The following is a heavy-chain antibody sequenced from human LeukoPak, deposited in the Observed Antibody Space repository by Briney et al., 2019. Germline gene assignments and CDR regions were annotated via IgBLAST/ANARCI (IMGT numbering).Heavy chain of an antibody. J-gene: IGHJ5*02. V-gene: IGHV1-2*02. D-gene: IGHD6-13*01. CDR3: ARDLLAAAASLDP. CDR2: INPNSGGT. Sequence: GASVKVSCKASGYTFTDYYMHWVRQAPGQGLEWMGWINPNSGGTNYAQMFQGRVTMTSDTSISTAYMELSRLTSDDTAVYYCARDLLAAAASLDPWGRGTLVTVSS. CDR1: GYTFTDYY.